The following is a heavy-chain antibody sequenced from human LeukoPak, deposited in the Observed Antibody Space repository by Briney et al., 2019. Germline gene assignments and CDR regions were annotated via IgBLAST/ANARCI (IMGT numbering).Heavy chain of an antibody. D-gene: IGHD5-18*01. Sequence: GGSLRLSCAASGFTFSSYSMNWVRQAPGKGLEWVSSISSSSSYIYYADSVKGRFTISRDNAKNSLYLQMNSLRAEDTAVYYCARENTAMDERGFDYWGQGTLVTVSS. CDR2: ISSSSSYI. J-gene: IGHJ4*02. V-gene: IGHV3-21*01. CDR1: GFTFSSYS. CDR3: ARENTAMDERGFDY.